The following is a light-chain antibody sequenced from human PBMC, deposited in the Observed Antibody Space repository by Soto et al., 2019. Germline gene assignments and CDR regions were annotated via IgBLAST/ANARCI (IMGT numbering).Light chain of an antibody. J-gene: IGKJ4*01. CDR3: QQRSTWPLT. V-gene: IGKV3-11*01. CDR2: DAS. CDR1: QSISSY. Sequence: EIVLTQSPATLSLSPGERATLSCMASQSISSYLAWYQQKRGQAPRLLIYDASNRATGIPGRFTGSGSGTDFSLTISSLEPEDFAVYYCQQRSTWPLTFGGGTKVDIK.